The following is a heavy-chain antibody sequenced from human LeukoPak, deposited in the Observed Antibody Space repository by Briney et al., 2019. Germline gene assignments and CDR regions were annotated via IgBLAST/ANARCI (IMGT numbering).Heavy chain of an antibody. Sequence: SETLSLTCAVYGGSFSGYYWSWIRQPPEKGLEWIGEINHSGSTNYNPSLKSRVTISVDTSKNQFSLKLSSVTAADTAVYYCARPQGDDYGDYVHYFDYWGQGTLVTVSS. CDR1: GGSFSGYY. CDR3: ARPQGDDYGDYVHYFDY. D-gene: IGHD4-17*01. J-gene: IGHJ4*02. CDR2: INHSGST. V-gene: IGHV4-34*01.